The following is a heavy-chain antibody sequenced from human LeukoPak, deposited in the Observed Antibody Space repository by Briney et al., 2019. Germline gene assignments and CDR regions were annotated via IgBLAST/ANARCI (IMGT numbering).Heavy chain of an antibody. D-gene: IGHD1-26*01. CDR2: INSSSSYI. CDR3: AREWSTSGSKKVGMDV. Sequence: SLTHFHAPSGFTFSSYSMKSLHQAPAKGLHLVSSINSSSSYIYYPASPNGPSTTSRGHAKNSLYLQMNILSAEDTAVYSCAREWSTSGSKKVGMDVWGQGTTVTVSS. CDR1: GFTFSSYS. J-gene: IGHJ6*02. V-gene: IGHV3-21*01.